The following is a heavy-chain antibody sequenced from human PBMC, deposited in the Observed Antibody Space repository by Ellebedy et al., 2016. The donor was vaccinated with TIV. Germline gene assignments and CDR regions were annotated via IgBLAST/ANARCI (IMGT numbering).Heavy chain of an antibody. Sequence: SETLSLXCNVPGGSISRDYYRAWIRQSPGKGLEWIASIFSSGSLYQNPSLQSRVTVSVDTSKDQFFLKMNSVTAADTAMYYCATQRPSLAFDLWGQGSLVTVS. V-gene: IGHV4-39*07. J-gene: IGHJ4*02. CDR2: IFSSGSL. CDR1: GGSISRDYY. CDR3: ATQRPSLAFDL. D-gene: IGHD5-18*01.